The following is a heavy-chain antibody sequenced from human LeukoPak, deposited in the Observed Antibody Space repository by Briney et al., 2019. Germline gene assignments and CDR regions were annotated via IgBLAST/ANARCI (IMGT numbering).Heavy chain of an antibody. CDR3: ARGDDYYDSSGYAPPFDY. J-gene: IGHJ4*02. V-gene: IGHV1-46*01. Sequence: ASVKVSCKASGYTFTGYYMHWVRQAPGQGLEWMGIINPSGGSTSYAQKFQGRVTMTRDTSTSTVYMELSSLRSEDTAVYYCARGDDYYDSSGYAPPFDYWGQGTLVTVSS. CDR1: GYTFTGYY. CDR2: INPSGGST. D-gene: IGHD3-22*01.